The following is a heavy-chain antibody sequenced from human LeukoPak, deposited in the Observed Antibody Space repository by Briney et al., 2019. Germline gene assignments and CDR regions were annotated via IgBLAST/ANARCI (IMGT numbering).Heavy chain of an antibody. J-gene: IGHJ4*01. CDR3: SRDQTAAVQVFDY. D-gene: IGHD6-13*01. CDR1: GYTLTSYV. CDR2: INAYNGNT. Sequence: ASVKVPCQASGYTLTSYVISGVRQATGQGLEWMGWINAYNGNTNYAQKLQGRVTMTTDTSTSTDYMELRSLRSDDSAMYYCSRDQTAAVQVFDYWGQGTLVTVSS. V-gene: IGHV1-18*01.